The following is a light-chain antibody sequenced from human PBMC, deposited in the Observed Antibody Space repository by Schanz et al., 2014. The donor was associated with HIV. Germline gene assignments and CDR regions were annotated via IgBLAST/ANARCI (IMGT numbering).Light chain of an antibody. CDR2: DAS. J-gene: IGKJ2*01. CDR1: QDISNY. Sequence: DIQMAQSPSSLSASLGDRVAITCQASQDISNYLNWYQQKPGTAPKLLIYDASNLETRVPSRFSGSGSGTEFTLTITSLQPDDFATYYCQQCVTYPYTFGQGTKLDIK. CDR3: QQCVTYPYT. V-gene: IGKV1-33*01.